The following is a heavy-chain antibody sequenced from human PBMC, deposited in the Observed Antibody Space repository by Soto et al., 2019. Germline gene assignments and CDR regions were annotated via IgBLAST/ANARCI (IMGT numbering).Heavy chain of an antibody. J-gene: IGHJ6*02. Sequence: GGSLRLSCVASGFPFSSYGMHWVRQAPGKGLEWVAALSHDESNKFYAASVKGRFTISRDNSKNTLYLEMFSLRAEDTAVYYCVKEGRGSSTSCSRCYGLDVWGQGTTVTVSS. D-gene: IGHD2-2*01. V-gene: IGHV3-30*18. CDR1: GFPFSSYG. CDR2: LSHDESNK. CDR3: VKEGRGSSTSCSRCYGLDV.